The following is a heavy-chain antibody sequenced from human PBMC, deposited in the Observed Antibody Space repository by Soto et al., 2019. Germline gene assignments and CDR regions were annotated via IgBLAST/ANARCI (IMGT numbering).Heavy chain of an antibody. Sequence: PSETLSLTRNVSGGSMSKYYWSWIRQPAGKGLEWIGRVYTSGSTNYNPSLKSRVTMSIDTSNNHFSLKLNSVTAADTAVYYCARTVGAAYYFDFWGQGTLVTVSX. J-gene: IGHJ4*02. D-gene: IGHD1-26*01. CDR2: VYTSGST. CDR1: GGSMSKYY. CDR3: ARTVGAAYYFDF. V-gene: IGHV4-4*07.